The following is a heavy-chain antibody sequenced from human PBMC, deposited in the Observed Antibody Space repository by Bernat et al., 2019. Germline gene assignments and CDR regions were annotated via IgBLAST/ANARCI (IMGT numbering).Heavy chain of an antibody. V-gene: IGHV1-18*01. D-gene: IGHD3-16*02. CDR1: GYTCTSYG. CDR3: ARVHQDYIWGSYRPYFDY. Sequence: GAGGEKPGASVKVSCKASGYTCTSYGISWVRQAPGQGLEWMGWISAYNGNTNYAQKLQGRVTMSTDTSTSTAYMELRSLRSDDTAVYYCARVHQDYIWGSYRPYFDYWGQGTLVTVSS. CDR2: ISAYNGNT. J-gene: IGHJ4*02.